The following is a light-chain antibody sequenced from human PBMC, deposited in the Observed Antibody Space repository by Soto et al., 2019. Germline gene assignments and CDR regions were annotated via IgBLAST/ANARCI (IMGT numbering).Light chain of an antibody. CDR2: KAS. Sequence: DIQMPPSPSTPSASVVDRVTITCRASQSISSWLAWYQQKPGKDPKLLIYKASSLESGVQSRFSGSGSGTEFTLTISSLQPEEFATYDCKQYNSYWTVGQGTKVEIK. CDR1: QSISSW. V-gene: IGKV1-5*03. CDR3: KQYNSYWT. J-gene: IGKJ1*01.